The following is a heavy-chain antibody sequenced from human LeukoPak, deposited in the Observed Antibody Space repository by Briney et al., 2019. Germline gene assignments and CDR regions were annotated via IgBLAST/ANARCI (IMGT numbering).Heavy chain of an antibody. Sequence: GESLKISCKVSGYSFTNNWLGWVRQMPGKGLEWMGIIFPSDSDTRYSPSLQGQVTISADKSISTAYLQWSSLKASDTAMYYCARYSGSFSKSFDSWGQGTLVTVSS. V-gene: IGHV5-51*01. J-gene: IGHJ4*02. CDR1: GYSFTNNW. D-gene: IGHD1-26*01. CDR3: ARYSGSFSKSFDS. CDR2: IFPSDSDT.